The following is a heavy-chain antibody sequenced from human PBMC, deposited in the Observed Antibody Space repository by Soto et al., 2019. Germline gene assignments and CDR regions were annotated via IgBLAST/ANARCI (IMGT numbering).Heavy chain of an antibody. J-gene: IGHJ3*02. Sequence: EVQLVESGGGLVQPGGSLRLSCAASGFSFGSSWMTWVRQAPGKGLEWVANIKKDGSQISYLDSVRGRFTISRDNAKNSLYLQMNSLRAEDKALYYCARDVSPGSSSLYLDAFDIWGQGTMVTVSS. CDR2: IKKDGSQI. D-gene: IGHD6-13*01. CDR3: ARDVSPGSSSLYLDAFDI. V-gene: IGHV3-7*05. CDR1: GFSFGSSW.